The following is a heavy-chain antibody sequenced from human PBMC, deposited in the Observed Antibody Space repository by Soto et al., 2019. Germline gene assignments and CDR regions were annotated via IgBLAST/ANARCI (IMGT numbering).Heavy chain of an antibody. D-gene: IGHD2-15*01. CDR2: ISGSGGSNI. CDR1: GFTFSTYT. J-gene: IGHJ4*02. Sequence: GSLRLSCVASGFTFSTYTMSWVRQAPGKGLEWVSVISGSGGSNINYADSVMGRFTISRDNSKNTLYLEMNSLRAEDTAVYYCARDGIGGTTFRGYLDYWGQGNLVTVSS. V-gene: IGHV3-23*01. CDR3: ARDGIGGTTFRGYLDY.